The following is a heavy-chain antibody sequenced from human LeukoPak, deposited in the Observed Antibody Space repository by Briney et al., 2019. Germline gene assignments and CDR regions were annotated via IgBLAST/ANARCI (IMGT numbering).Heavy chain of an antibody. CDR1: GGSISSYY. D-gene: IGHD2-21*02. V-gene: IGHV4-59*01. J-gene: IGHJ6*03. CDR3: ATYGGDSVSYYYHMDV. Sequence: SETLSLTCTVSGGSISSYYWSWIRQPPGEGLEWLGYIFYSGSTNYNPPLKSRLTISVDTSKNQFSLKLSSVTAADTAVYYCATYGGDSVSYYYHMDVWGTGTTVTVSS. CDR2: IFYSGST.